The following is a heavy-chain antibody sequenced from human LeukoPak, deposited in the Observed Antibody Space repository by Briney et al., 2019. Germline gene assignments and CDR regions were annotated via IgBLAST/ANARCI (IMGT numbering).Heavy chain of an antibody. CDR2: IYYSGST. J-gene: IGHJ4*02. V-gene: IGHV4-39*07. D-gene: IGHD6-13*01. Sequence: SETLSLTCTVSGGSISSSSYYWGWIRQPPGKGLEWIGSIYYSGSTYYNPSLKSRVTISVDTSKNQFSLKLSSVTAADTAVYYCAREGDSGYSSSWYYFDYWGQGTLVTVSS. CDR3: AREGDSGYSSSWYYFDY. CDR1: GGSISSSSYY.